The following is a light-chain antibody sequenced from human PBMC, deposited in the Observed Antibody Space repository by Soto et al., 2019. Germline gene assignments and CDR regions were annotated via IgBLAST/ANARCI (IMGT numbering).Light chain of an antibody. V-gene: IGKV1-33*01. Sequence: DIQMTQSPSSLSASVGDRVTITCQASQDIGHFLNWYQQKSGKAPRRLIYGASNLDTGVPSRFTGRVSGTDFLLTISRLQPEDVETYYCQQYDNLPYTFGQGTKLEIK. CDR3: QQYDNLPYT. CDR1: QDIGHF. J-gene: IGKJ2*01. CDR2: GAS.